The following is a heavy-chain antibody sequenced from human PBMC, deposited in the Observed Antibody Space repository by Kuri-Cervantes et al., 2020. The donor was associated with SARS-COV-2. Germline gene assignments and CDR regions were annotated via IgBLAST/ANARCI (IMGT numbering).Heavy chain of an antibody. D-gene: IGHD3-3*01. CDR3: ARGWSGYSLDPPHFDY. CDR2: INPNSGGT. V-gene: IGHV1-2*02. Sequence: ASVKVSCKASGYTFTGYYMHWVRQAPGQGLEWMGWINPNSGGTNYAQKFQVRVTMTRDTSISTAYMELSRLRSDDTAVYYCARGWSGYSLDPPHFDYWGQGTLVTVSS. CDR1: GYTFTGYY. J-gene: IGHJ4*02.